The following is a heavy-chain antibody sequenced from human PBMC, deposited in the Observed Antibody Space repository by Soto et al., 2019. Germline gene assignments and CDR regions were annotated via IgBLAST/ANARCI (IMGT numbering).Heavy chain of an antibody. J-gene: IGHJ3*02. V-gene: IGHV3-23*01. CDR2: ISGNGGST. Sequence: GGSLRLSCAASGFTFSSYAMSWVRQAPGKGLEWVSAISGNGGSTYYADSVKGRFTISRDNSKNTLYLQMNSLRAEDTAVYYCAKALSAYDAFDIWGQGTMVTVSS. CDR3: AKALSAYDAFDI. CDR1: GFTFSSYA.